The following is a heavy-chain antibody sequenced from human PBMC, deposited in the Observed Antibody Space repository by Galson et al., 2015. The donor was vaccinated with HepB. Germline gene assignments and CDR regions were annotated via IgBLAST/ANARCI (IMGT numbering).Heavy chain of an antibody. CDR2: ISAYNGNT. V-gene: IGHV1-18*01. CDR3: ARDRLYCSSTSCYNYFDY. J-gene: IGHJ4*02. Sequence: SVKVSCKASGYTFTSYGISWVRQAPGQGLEWMGWISAYNGNTNYAQKLQGRVTMTTDTSTSTAYMELRSLRSDDTAVYYCARDRLYCSSTSCYNYFDYWGQGTLVTVSS. CDR1: GYTFTSYG. D-gene: IGHD2-2*02.